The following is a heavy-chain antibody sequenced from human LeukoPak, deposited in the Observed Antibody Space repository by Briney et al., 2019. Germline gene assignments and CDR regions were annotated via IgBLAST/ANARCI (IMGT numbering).Heavy chain of an antibody. J-gene: IGHJ3*01. Sequence: TSETLSLTCTVSGGSISSYYWTWIRQPPGKGLEWIGYIYYSGSTNYNPSLKSRVTISVDTSKNQFSLKLSSVTAADTAVYYCARDRSSAWFSGGNALDVWGQGTMVTVSS. D-gene: IGHD6-19*01. CDR2: IYYSGST. CDR1: GGSISSYY. CDR3: ARDRSSAWFSGGNALDV. V-gene: IGHV4-59*01.